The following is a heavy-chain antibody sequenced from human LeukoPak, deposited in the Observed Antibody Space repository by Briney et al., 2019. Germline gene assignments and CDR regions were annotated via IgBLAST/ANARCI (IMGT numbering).Heavy chain of an antibody. Sequence: GGSLRLSCAASGFTFSSYGMHWVRQAPGKGLEWVAFIRYDGSNKYYADSVKGRFTISRDNSKNTLCLQMNSLRAEDTAVYYCAKDLTTLPDYWGQGTLDTVSS. CDR1: GFTFSSYG. V-gene: IGHV3-30*02. CDR2: IRYDGSNK. J-gene: IGHJ4*02. CDR3: AKDLTTLPDY. D-gene: IGHD4/OR15-4a*01.